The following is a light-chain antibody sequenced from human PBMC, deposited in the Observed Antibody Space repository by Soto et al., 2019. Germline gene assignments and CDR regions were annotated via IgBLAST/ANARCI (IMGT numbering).Light chain of an antibody. CDR1: SGHNTYP. CDR2: VNSDGSH. V-gene: IGLV4-69*01. J-gene: IGLJ2*01. CDR3: QTWGTDVV. Sequence: QSVLTQSPSASASLGASVNLTCTLISGHNTYPIAWHQQQPEKGPRFLMKVNSDGSHIKGDGTPDRFSGSSSGAERNLTISSLQSEDEADYYCQTWGTDVVFGGGTKLTVL.